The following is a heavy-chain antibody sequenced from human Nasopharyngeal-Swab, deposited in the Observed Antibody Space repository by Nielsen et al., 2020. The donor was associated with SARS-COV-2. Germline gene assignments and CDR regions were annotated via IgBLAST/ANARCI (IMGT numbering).Heavy chain of an antibody. V-gene: IGHV4-59*01. D-gene: IGHD6-19*01. CDR1: GGSISGFY. CDR3: TRGYGWYAY. CDR2: ISDSGST. Sequence: SETLSLTCTVSGGSISGFYWSWIQQLPGKGLEWIGYISDSGSTIYNPSLRSRVTISVDTSKNQFSLRLSSVTTADMAVYYCTRGYGWYAYWGQGTRVTVSS. J-gene: IGHJ4*02.